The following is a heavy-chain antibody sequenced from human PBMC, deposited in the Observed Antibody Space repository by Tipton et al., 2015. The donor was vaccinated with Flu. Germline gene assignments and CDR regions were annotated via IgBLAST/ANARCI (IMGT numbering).Heavy chain of an antibody. V-gene: IGHV1-18*01. D-gene: IGHD5-12*01. J-gene: IGHJ4*02. CDR2: ISLYSGDT. CDR3: ARGSGYAGDY. CDR1: GFSFANFG. Sequence: QVQLVQSGAEVKKPGASVKVSCKASGFSFANFGINWVRQAPGQGLEWMGWISLYSGDTRYSQNVQGRVATTTDTSTGTAYMELRNLRSDDTAVYYCARGSGYAGDYWGQGTLVTVSS.